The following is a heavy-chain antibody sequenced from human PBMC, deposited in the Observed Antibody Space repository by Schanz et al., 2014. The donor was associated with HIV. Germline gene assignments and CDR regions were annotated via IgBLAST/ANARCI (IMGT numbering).Heavy chain of an antibody. CDR3: ARDGDGYVNYYYGMDV. V-gene: IGHV1-69*01. Sequence: QVQLVQSGAEVKKPGASVNVSCKASGYIFTRFYMHWVRQAPGQGLEWMGGIIPVFGTTDYAQKFQGTVTITADESTSTAYMELSSLRSEDTAVYYCARDGDGYVNYYYGMDVWGQGTTVTVSS. CDR2: IIPVFGTT. CDR1: GYIFTRFY. D-gene: IGHD5-12*01. J-gene: IGHJ6*02.